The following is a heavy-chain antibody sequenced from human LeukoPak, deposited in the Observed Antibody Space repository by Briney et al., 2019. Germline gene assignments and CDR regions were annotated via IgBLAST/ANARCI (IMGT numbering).Heavy chain of an antibody. Sequence: GASVKVSCKASQYTFTAYYMHWVRQAPGQGLEWMGWINPNSGGTNYAQKFQGRVTMTRDTSITTAYIEVSRLTSDDTAVYYCARAMASTPLAPFDFWGQGTLVTVSS. CDR2: INPNSGGT. D-gene: IGHD5-24*01. J-gene: IGHJ4*02. CDR3: ARAMASTPLAPFDF. CDR1: QYTFTAYY. V-gene: IGHV1-2*02.